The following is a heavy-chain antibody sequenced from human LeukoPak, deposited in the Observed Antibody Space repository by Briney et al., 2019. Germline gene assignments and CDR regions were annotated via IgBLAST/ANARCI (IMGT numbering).Heavy chain of an antibody. J-gene: IGHJ3*02. V-gene: IGHV3-30*02. CDR3: AKDYYDFWSGYYLDAFGI. Sequence: GGSLRLSCAASGFTFSSYGMHWVRQAPGKGLEWVAFIRYDGSNKYYADSVKGRFTISRDNSKNTLYLQMNSLRAEDTAVYYCAKDYYDFWSGYYLDAFGIWGQGTMVTVSS. CDR2: IRYDGSNK. D-gene: IGHD3-3*01. CDR1: GFTFSSYG.